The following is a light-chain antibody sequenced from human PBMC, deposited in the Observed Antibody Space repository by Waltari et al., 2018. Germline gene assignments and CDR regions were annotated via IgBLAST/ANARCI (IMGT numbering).Light chain of an antibody. CDR2: WAS. CDR1: RNLLFSPDNKNY. V-gene: IGKV4-1*01. Sequence: DVVMTQSPDSLAVSLGERATINCKSSRNLLFSPDNKNYLAWYQQKPGQPPKLLIYWASTRESGVPDRFSGSGSGTDFTLTISSLQAEDVAVYYCQQYYDTPRAFGQGTKLEIK. J-gene: IGKJ2*01. CDR3: QQYYDTPRA.